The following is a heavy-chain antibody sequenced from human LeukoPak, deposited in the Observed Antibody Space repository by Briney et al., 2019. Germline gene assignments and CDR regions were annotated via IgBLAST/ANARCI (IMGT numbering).Heavy chain of an antibody. CDR2: IYYSGST. CDR3: ARGHHVVVIDY. V-gene: IGHV4-39*01. CDR1: GGSISSSSYY. Sequence: PSETLSLTCTVSGGSISSSSYYWGWIRQPPGKGLEWIGSIYYSGSTYYNPSLKSRVTISVDTSKNQFSLKLSSVTAADTAVYYCARGHHVVVIDYWGQGTLVTVSS. D-gene: IGHD2-21*01. J-gene: IGHJ4*02.